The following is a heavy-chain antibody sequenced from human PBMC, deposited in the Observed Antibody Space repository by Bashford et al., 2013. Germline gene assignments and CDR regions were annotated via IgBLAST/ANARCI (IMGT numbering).Heavy chain of an antibody. V-gene: IGHV1-8*01. D-gene: IGHD3-22*01. J-gene: IGHJ3*02. CDR3: ARDKDYYDNEGDAFDI. CDR1: GYTFTSYD. Sequence: ASVKVSCKASGYTFTSYDINWVRQATGQGLEWMGWMNPNSGNTGYAQKFQGRFTISRDNAKNSLYLQMNSLRAEDTAVYYCARDKDYYDNEGDAFDIWGQGTMVTVSS. CDR2: MNPNSGNT.